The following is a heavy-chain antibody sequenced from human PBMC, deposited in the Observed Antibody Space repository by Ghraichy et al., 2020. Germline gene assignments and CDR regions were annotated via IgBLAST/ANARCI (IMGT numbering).Heavy chain of an antibody. Sequence: SETLSLTCAVYGGSFSGYYWSWIRQPPGKGLEWIGEINHSGSTNYNPSLKSRVTISVDTSKNQFSLKLSSVTAADTAVYYCASRPRGYSYGWSGYWGQGTLVTVSS. CDR2: INHSGST. D-gene: IGHD5-18*01. CDR3: ASRPRGYSYGWSGY. J-gene: IGHJ4*02. CDR1: GGSFSGYY. V-gene: IGHV4-34*01.